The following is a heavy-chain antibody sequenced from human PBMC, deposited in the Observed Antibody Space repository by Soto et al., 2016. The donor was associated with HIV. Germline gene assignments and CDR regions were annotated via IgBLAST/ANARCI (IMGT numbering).Heavy chain of an antibody. CDR3: ARAQWSISHNWFDP. D-gene: IGHD6-19*01. CDR2: INHSGST. J-gene: IGHJ5*02. V-gene: IGHV4-34*01. Sequence: QVQLQQWGAGLLKPSETLSLTCAVYGGSFSGYYWSWIRQPPGKGLEWIGEINHSGSTNYNPSLKSRVTISVDTSKNQFSLKLSSVTAADTAVYYCARAQWSISHNWFDPWGQGTLVHRLL. CDR1: GGSFSGYY.